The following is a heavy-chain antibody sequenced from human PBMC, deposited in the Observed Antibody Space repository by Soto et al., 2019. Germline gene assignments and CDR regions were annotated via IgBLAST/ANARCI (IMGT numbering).Heavy chain of an antibody. Sequence: EVQLVESGGGLVQPGGSLRLSCAASGFTFSSYWMHWVRQAPGKGLVWVSRIDNGGSSTKYADSVKGRFTISRDNAKNTLYLQMTSLRAEDTAVYYCARVFSKPAGTRVAVDVWGQGTTVTVSS. CDR3: ARVFSKPAGTRVAVDV. V-gene: IGHV3-74*03. J-gene: IGHJ6*02. D-gene: IGHD6-13*01. CDR2: IDNGGSST. CDR1: GFTFSSYW.